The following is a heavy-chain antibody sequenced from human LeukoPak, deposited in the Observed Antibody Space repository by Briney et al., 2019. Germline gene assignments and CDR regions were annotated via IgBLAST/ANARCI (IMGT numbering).Heavy chain of an antibody. CDR3: ARDLNGSGSLGFDH. D-gene: IGHD3-10*01. CDR1: GGTFSSYA. J-gene: IGHJ4*02. V-gene: IGHV1-69*06. Sequence: SVKVSCKASGGTFSSYAISWVRQAPGQGLEWMGGIIPIFGTANYAQKFQGRVTITADKSTSTAYMELSSLRSEDTAVYYCARDLNGSGSLGFDHWGQGTLVTVSS. CDR2: IIPIFGTA.